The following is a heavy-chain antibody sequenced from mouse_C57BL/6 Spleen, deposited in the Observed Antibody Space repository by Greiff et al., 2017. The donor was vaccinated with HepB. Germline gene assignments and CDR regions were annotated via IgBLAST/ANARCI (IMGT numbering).Heavy chain of an antibody. CDR3: ARHEGGPHYYGSSYWYFDV. CDR1: GYTFTEYT. CDR2: FYPGSGSI. D-gene: IGHD1-1*01. J-gene: IGHJ1*03. Sequence: VKLQQSGAELVKPGASVKLSCKASGYTFTEYTIHWVKQRSGQGLEWIGWFYPGSGSIKYNEKFKDKATLTADKSSSTVYMELSRLTSEDSAVYFCARHEGGPHYYGSSYWYFDVWGTGTTVTVSS. V-gene: IGHV1-62-2*01.